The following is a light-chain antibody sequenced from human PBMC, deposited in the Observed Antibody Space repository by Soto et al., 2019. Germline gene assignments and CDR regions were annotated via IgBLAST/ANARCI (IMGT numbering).Light chain of an antibody. CDR2: GAS. J-gene: IGKJ1*01. Sequence: EIVMTQSPATLSVSPGERATLSCRASQSVTSNLAWYQQKPGQAPRLLIYGASTRATAIPARFSGSGSGTEFTLIINSLQSEDFAVYYCQQYNNWPPWTFGQGTKVDIK. CDR3: QQYNNWPPWT. V-gene: IGKV3-15*01. CDR1: QSVTSN.